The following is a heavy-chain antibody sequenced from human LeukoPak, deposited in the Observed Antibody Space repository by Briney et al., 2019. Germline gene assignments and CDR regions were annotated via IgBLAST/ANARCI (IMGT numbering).Heavy chain of an antibody. V-gene: IGHV4-59*08. J-gene: IGHJ1*01. CDR3: ARYGSGSYSDDHFQH. CDR2: IYYSGST. CDR1: GGSISGYY. D-gene: IGHD3-10*01. Sequence: PSETLSLTCTVSGGSISGYYWSWLRQPPGKGLEWIGFIYYSGSTKYNPSLKSRVTISVDTSKNQFSLKLTSVTAADTAVYYCARYGSGSYSDDHFQHWGQGTLVTVSS.